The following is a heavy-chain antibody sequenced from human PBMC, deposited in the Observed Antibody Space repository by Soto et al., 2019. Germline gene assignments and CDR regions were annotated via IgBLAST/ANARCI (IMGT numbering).Heavy chain of an antibody. V-gene: IGHV4-59*08. CDR3: ARTLEYCSSASCYYMDV. CDR2: IYYSGST. J-gene: IGHJ6*03. D-gene: IGHD2-2*01. CDR1: GGSISPYY. Sequence: SETLSLTCTVSGGSISPYYWSWIRQPPGKGLEWIGYIYYSGSTNYNPSLKSRVTISVDTSKNQFSLKLSSVTAADTAVYYCARTLEYCSSASCYYMDVWGKGTTVTVSS.